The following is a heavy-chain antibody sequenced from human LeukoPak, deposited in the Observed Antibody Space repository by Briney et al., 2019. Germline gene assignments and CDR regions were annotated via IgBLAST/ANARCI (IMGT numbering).Heavy chain of an antibody. V-gene: IGHV3-64*01. D-gene: IGHD6-19*01. Sequence: GGSLRLSCAASGFRFSTYAMHWVRQAPGKGLEFVSPISSNGVITYYVNSVMGRFTISRDNSKNTLYLQMGSLRPEEMAVYYCARGQSPAGRFFDNWGQGTLVTVSS. J-gene: IGHJ4*02. CDR2: ISSNGVIT. CDR3: ARGQSPAGRFFDN. CDR1: GFRFSTYA.